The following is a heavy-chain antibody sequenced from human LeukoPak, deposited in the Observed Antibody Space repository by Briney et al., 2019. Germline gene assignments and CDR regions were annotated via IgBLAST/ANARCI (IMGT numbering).Heavy chain of an antibody. Sequence: SETLSLTCAVSGGSISSGGYSWSWIRQPPGKGLEWIGYIYHSGSTYYNPSLKSRVTISVDRSKNQFSLKLSSVTAADTAVYYCATSRRQYYYDSSGGDAFDIWGQGTMVTVSS. CDR1: GGSISSGGYS. CDR3: ATSRRQYYYDSSGGDAFDI. V-gene: IGHV4-30-2*01. D-gene: IGHD3-22*01. CDR2: IYHSGST. J-gene: IGHJ3*02.